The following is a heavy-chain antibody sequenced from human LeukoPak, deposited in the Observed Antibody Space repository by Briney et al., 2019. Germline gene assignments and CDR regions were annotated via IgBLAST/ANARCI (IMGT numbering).Heavy chain of an antibody. J-gene: IGHJ6*03. CDR2: ISGSGGST. Sequence: GGSLRLSCAASGFTFSSYGMSWVRQAPGKGLEWVSAISGSGGSTYYADSVKGRFTISRDNSKNTLYLQMNSLRAEDTAVYYCAKAATYYYDSSGYPNYYYYYYYMDVWGKGTTVTVSS. CDR1: GFTFSSYG. CDR3: AKAATYYYDSSGYPNYYYYYYYMDV. V-gene: IGHV3-23*01. D-gene: IGHD3-22*01.